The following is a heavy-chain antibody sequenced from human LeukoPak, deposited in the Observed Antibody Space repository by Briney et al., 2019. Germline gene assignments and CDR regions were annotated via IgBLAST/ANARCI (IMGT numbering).Heavy chain of an antibody. CDR1: GYSFTSYW. D-gene: IGHD3-22*01. CDR3: AREGSGYYFSYYFGY. V-gene: IGHV5-51*01. Sequence: GESLKISCKGSGYSFTSYWIGWVRQMPGKGLEWMGIIYPGDSDTRYSPSFQGQVTISADKSISTAYLQWSSLKASDTAMYYCAREGSGYYFSYYFGYWGQGTLVTVSS. J-gene: IGHJ4*02. CDR2: IYPGDSDT.